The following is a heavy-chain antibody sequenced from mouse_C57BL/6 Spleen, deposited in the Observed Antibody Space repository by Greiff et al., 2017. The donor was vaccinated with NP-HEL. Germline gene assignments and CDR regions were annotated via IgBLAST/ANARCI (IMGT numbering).Heavy chain of an antibody. CDR2: IDPSDSYT. CDR3: AVGDYFDY. D-gene: IGHD3-1*01. Sequence: QVQLQQSGAELVMPGASVKLSCKASGYTFTSYWLHWVKQRPGQGLEWIGEIDPSDSYTTYNQKFKGKSTLTVDKSSSTTYMQLSSLTSEDSAVYYCAVGDYFDYWGQGTTLTVSS. V-gene: IGHV1-69*01. J-gene: IGHJ2*01. CDR1: GYTFTSYW.